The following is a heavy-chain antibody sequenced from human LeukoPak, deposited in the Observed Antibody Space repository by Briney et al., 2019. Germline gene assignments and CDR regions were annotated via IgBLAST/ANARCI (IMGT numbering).Heavy chain of an antibody. CDR1: GGTFSSYA. Sequence: SVKVSCKASGGTFSSYAISWVRQAPGQGLEWMGGIIPIFGTANYAQKFQGRVTITADESTSTAYMELSSPRSEDTAVYYCARDTYGFTYYFDYWGQGTLVTVSS. D-gene: IGHD4-17*01. CDR3: ARDTYGFTYYFDY. V-gene: IGHV1-69*13. CDR2: IIPIFGTA. J-gene: IGHJ4*02.